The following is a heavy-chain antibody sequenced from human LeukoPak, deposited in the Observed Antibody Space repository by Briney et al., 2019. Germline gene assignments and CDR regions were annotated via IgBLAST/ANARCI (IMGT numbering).Heavy chain of an antibody. D-gene: IGHD4-23*01. V-gene: IGHV4-59*01. J-gene: IGHJ6*03. CDR1: GGSISNYY. CDR2: IYYSGST. Sequence: SETLSLTCTVSGGSISNYYWSWIRQPPGKGLEWIGHIYYSGSTNYNPSLKSRVTISVDTSKNQFSLKLSSVTPADTAVYYCARAPLTVVTPGSMDVWGKGTTVTVSS. CDR3: ARAPLTVVTPGSMDV.